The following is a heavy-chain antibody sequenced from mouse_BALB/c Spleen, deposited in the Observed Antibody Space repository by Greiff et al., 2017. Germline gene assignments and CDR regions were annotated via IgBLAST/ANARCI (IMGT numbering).Heavy chain of an antibody. CDR1: GYTFTSYW. CDR3: ARQGYGNYGDYAMDD. J-gene: IGHJ4*01. CDR2: IFPGTGTT. Sequence: VQLQQSGAELVKPGASVKLSCKTSGYTFTSYWIQWVKQRPGQGLGWIGEIFPGTGTTYYNEKFKGKATLTIDTSSSTAYMQLSSLTSEDSAVYFCARQGYGNYGDYAMDDWGQGTSVTVSS. V-gene: IGHV1S132*01. D-gene: IGHD2-1*01.